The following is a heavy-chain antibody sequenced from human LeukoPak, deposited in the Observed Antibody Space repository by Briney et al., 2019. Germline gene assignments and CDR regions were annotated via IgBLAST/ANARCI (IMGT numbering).Heavy chain of an antibody. CDR2: IIPIFGTA. CDR3: ARAPPTATYYYYGMDV. J-gene: IGHJ6*02. D-gene: IGHD1-1*01. V-gene: IGHV1-69*13. Sequence: SVKVSCKASGGTFSSYVISWVRQAPGQGLEWMGGIIPIFGTANYAQKFQGRVTITADESTSTAYMELSSLRSEDTAVYYCARAPPTATYYYYGMDVWGQGTTVTVSS. CDR1: GGTFSSYV.